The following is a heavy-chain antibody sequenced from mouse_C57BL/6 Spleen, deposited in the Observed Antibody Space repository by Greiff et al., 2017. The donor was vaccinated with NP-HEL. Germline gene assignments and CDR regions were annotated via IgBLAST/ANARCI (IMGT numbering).Heavy chain of an antibody. Sequence: EVQLVESGGGLVKPGGSLKLSCAASGFTFSSYAMSWVRQTPEKRLEWVATISDGGSYTYYPDNVKGRFTISRDNAKNNLYLQMSHLKSEDTAMYNSARGWLPPYCYFDVWGTGTTVTVSS. V-gene: IGHV5-4*01. D-gene: IGHD2-3*01. CDR2: ISDGGSYT. J-gene: IGHJ1*03. CDR3: ARGWLPPYCYFDV. CDR1: GFTFSSYA.